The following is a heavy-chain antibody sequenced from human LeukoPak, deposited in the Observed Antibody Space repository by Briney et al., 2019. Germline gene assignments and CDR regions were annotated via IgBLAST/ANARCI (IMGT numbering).Heavy chain of an antibody. Sequence: SVKVSCKASGGTFSSYAISWVRQAPGQGLEWMGGIIPIFGTANYAQKFQGRVTITADESTSTAYMELSSLRSEDTAVYYCARDAQNYYDSSGYYPTTFQHWGQGTLVTVSS. CDR3: ARDAQNYYDSSGYYPTTFQH. CDR2: IIPIFGTA. D-gene: IGHD3-22*01. V-gene: IGHV1-69*13. CDR1: GGTFSSYA. J-gene: IGHJ1*01.